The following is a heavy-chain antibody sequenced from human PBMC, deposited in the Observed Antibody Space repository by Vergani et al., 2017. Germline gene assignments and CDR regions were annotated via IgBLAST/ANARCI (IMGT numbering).Heavy chain of an antibody. Sequence: QVQLVQSGAEVKKPGSSVKVSCKASGGTFSSYAISWVRQAPGQGLVWMGRIIPIFGTANYAQKFQGRVTITADESTSTAYMELSSLRSEDTAVYYCARDRVDILTGYSSCCMDVWGQGTTVTVSS. J-gene: IGHJ6*02. CDR1: GGTFSSYA. V-gene: IGHV1-69*18. CDR3: ARDRVDILTGYSSCCMDV. D-gene: IGHD3-9*01. CDR2: IIPIFGTA.